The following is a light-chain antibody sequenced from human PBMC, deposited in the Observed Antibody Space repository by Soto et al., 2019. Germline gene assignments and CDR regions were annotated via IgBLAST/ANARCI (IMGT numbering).Light chain of an antibody. CDR3: QQYSHWPT. CDR2: GAS. Sequence: EIVMTQSPATLSVSPGERATLSCRASQSVSSNLAWYQQKPGQAPRLLIYGASTRATGFPARFSGSGSGTEFILTISSVQSEDFAVYYCQQYSHWPTFGQGTKVEIK. CDR1: QSVSSN. V-gene: IGKV3-15*01. J-gene: IGKJ1*01.